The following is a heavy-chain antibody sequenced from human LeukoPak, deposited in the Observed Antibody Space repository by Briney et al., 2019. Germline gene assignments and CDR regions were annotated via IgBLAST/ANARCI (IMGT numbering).Heavy chain of an antibody. J-gene: IGHJ3*02. V-gene: IGHV1-2*02. Sequence: GASVKVSCKASGYTFTSYGISWVRQAPGQGLEWMGWINANSGGTNYAQKFQGRVTMTRDTSISTAYMELSRLRSDDTAVYYCASKWVTYYYNSSYYHYPTDVFDIWGQGTMVTVSS. CDR2: INANSGGT. D-gene: IGHD3-22*01. CDR1: GYTFTSYG. CDR3: ASKWVTYYYNSSYYHYPTDVFDI.